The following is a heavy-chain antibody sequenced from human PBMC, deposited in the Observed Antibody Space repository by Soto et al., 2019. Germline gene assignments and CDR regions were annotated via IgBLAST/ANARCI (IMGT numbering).Heavy chain of an antibody. CDR2: ISSSSSTI. CDR3: ARHPERIAEIGWFDP. V-gene: IGHV3-48*01. CDR1: VFTFSSYS. J-gene: IGHJ5*02. D-gene: IGHD6-13*01. Sequence: EVPLVESGGGLVQPGGSLRLSCAASVFTFSSYSMNWVRQAPGKGLEWVSYISSSSSTIYYADSVKGRFTISRDNAKNSLYLQMNSLRAEDTAVYYCARHPERIAEIGWFDPWGQGTLVTVSS.